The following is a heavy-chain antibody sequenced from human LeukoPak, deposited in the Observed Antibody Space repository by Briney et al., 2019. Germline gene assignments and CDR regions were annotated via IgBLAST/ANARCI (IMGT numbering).Heavy chain of an antibody. Sequence: SETLSLTCTVSGGSISSYYWSWIRQPAGQGLEWIGRTYTSGSTNYNPSLKSRVTMSVDTSKNQFSLKLSSVTAADTAVYYCARGSSSAEDYWGQGTLVTVSS. D-gene: IGHD6-6*01. CDR1: GGSISSYY. CDR3: ARGSSSAEDY. CDR2: TYTSGST. V-gene: IGHV4-4*07. J-gene: IGHJ4*02.